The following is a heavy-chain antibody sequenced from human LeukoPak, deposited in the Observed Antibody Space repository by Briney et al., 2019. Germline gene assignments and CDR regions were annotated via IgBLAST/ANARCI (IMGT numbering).Heavy chain of an antibody. V-gene: IGHV3-23*01. Sequence: GGSLRLSCAASGFTFSSNAMSWVRQAPGKGLECVSSISGSGADTYYADSVTGRFTISRDISKKTLYLQMNSLRAEDTAVYYCARVIAAPYYYYYYMDVWGKGTTVTVSS. J-gene: IGHJ6*03. D-gene: IGHD6-13*01. CDR3: ARVIAAPYYYYYYMDV. CDR1: GFTFSSNA. CDR2: ISGSGADT.